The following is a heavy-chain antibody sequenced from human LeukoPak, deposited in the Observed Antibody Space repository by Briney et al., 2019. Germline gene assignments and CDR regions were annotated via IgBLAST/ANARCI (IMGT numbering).Heavy chain of an antibody. Sequence: GSSVKVSCKASGGTFSSYAISWVGQAPGQGLEWMGGIIPIFGTANYTQKFQGRVTITADESTSTAYMELSSLRSEDTAVYYCARDRGYCSSTSCYLNYYYGMDVRGKGTTVTVSS. CDR2: IIPIFGTA. V-gene: IGHV1-69*01. CDR1: GGTFSSYA. J-gene: IGHJ6*04. D-gene: IGHD2-2*01. CDR3: ARDRGYCSSTSCYLNYYYGMDV.